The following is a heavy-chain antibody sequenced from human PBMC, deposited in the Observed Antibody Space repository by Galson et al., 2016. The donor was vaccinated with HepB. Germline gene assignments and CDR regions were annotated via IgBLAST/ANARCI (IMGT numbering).Heavy chain of an antibody. CDR3: ARGVYGDHGWFDY. Sequence: SLRLSCAASGFTVSSNYMTWVRQAPGEGLEYVSVIYSGGTTYYADSVKGRFTISRDSSKNTLFLQMNTLRAEDTAVYYCARGVYGDHGWFDYWGQGTLVTVSS. V-gene: IGHV3-66*02. CDR1: GFTVSSNY. J-gene: IGHJ4*02. CDR2: IYSGGTT. D-gene: IGHD4-17*01.